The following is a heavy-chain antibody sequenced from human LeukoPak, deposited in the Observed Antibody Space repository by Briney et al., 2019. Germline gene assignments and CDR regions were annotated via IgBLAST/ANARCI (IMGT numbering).Heavy chain of an antibody. CDR3: ARGPVTTPRSYFFDY. D-gene: IGHD4-17*01. V-gene: IGHV3-53*01. CDR1: GFTFSSSF. J-gene: IGHJ4*02. Sequence: GGSLRLSCAASGFTFSSSFLSWVRQAPGKGLDWVSVIFGGGGTYYADSVKGRFTISRDNSKNTLFLQMNTLRPDDTAVYYCARGPVTTPRSYFFDYWGQGTLVTASS. CDR2: IFGGGGT.